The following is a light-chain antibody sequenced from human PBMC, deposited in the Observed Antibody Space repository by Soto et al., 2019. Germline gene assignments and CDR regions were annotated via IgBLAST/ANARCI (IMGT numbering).Light chain of an antibody. J-gene: IGKJ2*01. CDR2: LAS. CDR3: QQYNNWYT. Sequence: EIVLTQSPATLSSFPGDGVTLSCRASQAVNTRLAWYQHKPGQAPRLLIYLASNRAAGVPARFSGSGSGTEFTLTISSLQSEDFAVYYCQQYNNWYTFGQGTKVDIK. CDR1: QAVNTR. V-gene: IGKV3D-15*01.